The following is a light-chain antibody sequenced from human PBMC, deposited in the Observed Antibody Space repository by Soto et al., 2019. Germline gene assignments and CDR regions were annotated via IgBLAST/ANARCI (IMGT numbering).Light chain of an antibody. Sequence: DIQMTQSPSSLSASVADRVTITCRASQSISSYLNWYQQKPGKAPKLLIYAASSLQSGVPSRFSGSGSGTDFTLTISSLQPEDFATYYCQQSYSTPPRYTFGQGTKLEIK. CDR3: QQSYSTPPRYT. CDR1: QSISSY. V-gene: IGKV1-39*01. CDR2: AAS. J-gene: IGKJ2*01.